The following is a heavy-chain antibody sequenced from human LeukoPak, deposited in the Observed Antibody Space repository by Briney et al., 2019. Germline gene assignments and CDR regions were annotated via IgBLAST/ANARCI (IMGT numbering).Heavy chain of an antibody. CDR3: ARVDPNYYDSSGYWWGAFDI. Sequence: ASVKVSCKASGYTFTSYGISWVGQAPGQGLEWMGWISAYNGNTNYAQKLQGRVTMTTDTSTSTAYMELRSLRSDDTAVYYCARVDPNYYDSSGYWWGAFDIWGQGTMVTVSS. CDR1: GYTFTSYG. CDR2: ISAYNGNT. J-gene: IGHJ3*02. V-gene: IGHV1-18*01. D-gene: IGHD3-22*01.